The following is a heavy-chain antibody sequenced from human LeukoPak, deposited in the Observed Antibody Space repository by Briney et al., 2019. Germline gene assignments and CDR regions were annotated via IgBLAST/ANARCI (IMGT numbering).Heavy chain of an antibody. CDR3: ARSVVIIATGWFDP. CDR1: GGSISGYY. D-gene: IGHD2-21*01. J-gene: IGHJ5*02. CDR2: IHDSGST. V-gene: IGHV4-59*01. Sequence: PSESLSLTCTVSGGSISGYYWSWIRQPPGKGLEWIAYIHDSGSTNYNPSLKSRATISLDTSKNQISLSLTAVTAADTAVYYCARSVVIIATGWFDPWGQGTLVTVSS.